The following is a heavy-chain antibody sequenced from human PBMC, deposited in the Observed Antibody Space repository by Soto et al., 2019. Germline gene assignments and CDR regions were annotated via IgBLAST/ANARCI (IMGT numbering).Heavy chain of an antibody. J-gene: IGHJ4*02. CDR3: ARDRGYSLDY. D-gene: IGHD3-10*01. CDR1: GFTFSSYA. Sequence: PGGSLRLSCAASGFTFSSYAMHWVRQAPGKGLEWVAVISYDGSNKYYADSVKGRFTISRDNSKNTLYLQMNSLRAEDTAVYYCARDRGYSLDYWGQGTLVTVSS. CDR2: ISYDGSNK. V-gene: IGHV3-30-3*01.